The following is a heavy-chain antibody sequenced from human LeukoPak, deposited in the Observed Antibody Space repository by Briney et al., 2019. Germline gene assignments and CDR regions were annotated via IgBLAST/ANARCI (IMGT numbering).Heavy chain of an antibody. Sequence: LSGGSLRLSCAASGFTFSSYAMSWVRQAPGKGLEWVSSISGNGISTYYADSVKGRFTISRDNARNSLYLQMNSLRVEDTGVYYCAGRSGSFDYWGQGTLVTVSS. CDR3: AGRSGSFDY. J-gene: IGHJ4*02. V-gene: IGHV3-23*01. D-gene: IGHD3-10*01. CDR2: ISGNGIST. CDR1: GFTFSSYA.